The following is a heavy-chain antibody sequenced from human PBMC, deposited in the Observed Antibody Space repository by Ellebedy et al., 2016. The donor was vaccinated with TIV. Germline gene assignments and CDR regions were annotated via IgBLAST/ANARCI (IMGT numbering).Heavy chain of an antibody. Sequence: AASVKVSCKASEGTFSSYAISWVRQAPGQGLEWMGGIIPIFGTANYAQKFQGRVTITADESTSTAYMELSSLRSEDTAVYYCARDYVYLAAAGTPGKYNWFDPWGQGTLVTVSS. CDR2: IIPIFGTA. CDR1: EGTFSSYA. V-gene: IGHV1-69*13. D-gene: IGHD6-13*01. CDR3: ARDYVYLAAAGTPGKYNWFDP. J-gene: IGHJ5*02.